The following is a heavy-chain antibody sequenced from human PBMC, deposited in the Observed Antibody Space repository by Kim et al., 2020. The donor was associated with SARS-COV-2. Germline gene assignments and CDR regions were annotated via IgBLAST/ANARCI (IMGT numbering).Heavy chain of an antibody. CDR1: GFTFSDYG. D-gene: IGHD3-3*01. V-gene: IGHV3-23*01. J-gene: IGHJ4*02. CDR2: ISGSGGGT. Sequence: GGSLRLSCAGSGFTFSDYGMSWVRQAPGKGLEWVSAISGSGGGTYYADSVKGRFTISRDNSKNSLYLQMNSLRAEDTAVYYCAKALGITAYWGQGTLVTVSS. CDR3: AKALGITAY.